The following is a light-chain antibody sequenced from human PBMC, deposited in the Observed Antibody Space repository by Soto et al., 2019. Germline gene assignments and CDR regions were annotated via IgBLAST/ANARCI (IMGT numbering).Light chain of an antibody. J-gene: IGLJ1*01. V-gene: IGLV2-14*01. CDR2: DVS. Sequence: QCVLTQPVAECGSPGQWTSHSCTGTTSDIGGYNYVSWYQQHPGKAPKLILYDVSNRPSGVSNRFPGSKSGSTASLTISGLQADDEADYYCNSYRSGSTPYAFGTGTKVTVL. CDR1: TSDIGGYNY. CDR3: NSYRSGSTPYA.